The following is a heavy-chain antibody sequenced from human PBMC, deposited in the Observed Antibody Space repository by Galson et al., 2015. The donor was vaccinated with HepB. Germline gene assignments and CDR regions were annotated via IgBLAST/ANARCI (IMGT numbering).Heavy chain of an antibody. Sequence: SLRLSCAAYGFTFGDHAMSWVRQAPGKGLEWVGFIRSRAYGGTTEYAASVRGRFAISRDDSKTIAYLQMNSLKTEDTAVYYCSRVSFRAATGTFDYWGQGTLATVSS. CDR1: GFTFGDHA. D-gene: IGHD6-13*01. CDR3: SRVSFRAATGTFDY. J-gene: IGHJ4*02. CDR2: IRSRAYGGTT. V-gene: IGHV3-49*04.